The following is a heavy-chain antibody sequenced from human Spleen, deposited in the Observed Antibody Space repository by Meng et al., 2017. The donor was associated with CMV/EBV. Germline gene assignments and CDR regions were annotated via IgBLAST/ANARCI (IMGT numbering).Heavy chain of an antibody. CDR2: INPNSGGT. Sequence: VSCEASGYTFTAYYLNWVRQAPGQGLEWMGWINPNSGGTNYAQQFQGRVTLTRDTSINTGYMELTRLTSDDTAVYYCARDNNWGPDYWGQGTLVTVSS. J-gene: IGHJ4*02. V-gene: IGHV1-2*02. D-gene: IGHD7-27*01. CDR1: GYTFTAYY. CDR3: ARDNNWGPDY.